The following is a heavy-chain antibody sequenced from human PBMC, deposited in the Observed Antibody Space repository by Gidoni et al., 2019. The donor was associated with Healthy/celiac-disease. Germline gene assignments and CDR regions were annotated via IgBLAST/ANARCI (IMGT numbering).Heavy chain of an antibody. D-gene: IGHD2-21*01. V-gene: IGHV3-30*04. Sequence: QVQLVESGGGVVQPGRSLRLSCAASGFTFSSYAMHWVRQAPGKGLEWVAVISYEGSNKYYADSVKGRFTISRDKSKNTLYLQMNSLRAEDTAVYYCAKAGGHTPFPLVDAFDIWGQGTMVTVSS. CDR2: ISYEGSNK. CDR1: GFTFSSYA. J-gene: IGHJ3*02. CDR3: AKAGGHTPFPLVDAFDI.